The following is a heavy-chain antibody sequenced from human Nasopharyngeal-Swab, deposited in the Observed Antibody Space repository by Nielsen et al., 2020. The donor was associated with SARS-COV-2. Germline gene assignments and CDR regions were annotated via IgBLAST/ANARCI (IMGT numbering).Heavy chain of an antibody. CDR3: ARDGLDYDFWSAYFMDV. J-gene: IGHJ6*02. V-gene: IGHV3-21*01. D-gene: IGHD3-3*01. Sequence: GESLKISCAASGFTFNNYNFNWVRQAPGKGLEWVSSISSSRSYIYYADSVKGRFTISRDNAKNSLYLQMNSLRAEDTAMYYCARDGLDYDFWSAYFMDVWGQGTTVTVSS. CDR1: GFTFNNYN. CDR2: ISSSRSYI.